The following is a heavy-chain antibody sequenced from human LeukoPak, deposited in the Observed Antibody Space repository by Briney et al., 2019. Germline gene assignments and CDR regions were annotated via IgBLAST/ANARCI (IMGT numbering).Heavy chain of an antibody. Sequence: ASVKVSCKASGYTSTSYDINWVRQATGQGLEWMGWMNPNSGNTGYAQKFQGRVTITRNTSISTAYMELSSLRSEDTAVYYCARSSTGTTKGVWYNRFDPWGQGTLVTVSS. J-gene: IGHJ5*02. D-gene: IGHD1-1*01. V-gene: IGHV1-8*03. CDR1: GYTSTSYD. CDR2: MNPNSGNT. CDR3: ARSSTGTTKGVWYNRFDP.